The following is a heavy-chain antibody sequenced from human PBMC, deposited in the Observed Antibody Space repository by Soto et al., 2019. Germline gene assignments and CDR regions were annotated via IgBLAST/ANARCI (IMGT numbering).Heavy chain of an antibody. D-gene: IGHD4-4*01. J-gene: IGHJ4*02. Sequence: EVQLVESGGGLVQPGGSLRLSCAASGFTFSSYEMNWVRQAPGKGLEWVSYISSSGSTIYYADSVKGRFTISRDNAKNSLNLQMNSLRADDTAVYYCARGAGFRYDSNYVYYWGQGTLVTVSS. V-gene: IGHV3-48*03. CDR3: ARGAGFRYDSNYVYY. CDR1: GFTFSSYE. CDR2: ISSSGSTI.